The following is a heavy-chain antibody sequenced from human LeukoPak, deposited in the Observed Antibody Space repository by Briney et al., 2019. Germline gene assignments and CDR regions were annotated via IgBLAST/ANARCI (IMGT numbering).Heavy chain of an antibody. CDR1: GFTFSSYA. D-gene: IGHD5-12*01. Sequence: GGSLRLSCAASGFTFSSYAMSWVRQAPGKGLEWVSAISGSGGSTYYADSVKGRFTISRDNFKNTLYLQMNSLRAEDTAVYYCAKKKSYSGYAPPFDYWGQGTLVTVSS. CDR2: ISGSGGST. V-gene: IGHV3-23*01. CDR3: AKKKSYSGYAPPFDY. J-gene: IGHJ4*02.